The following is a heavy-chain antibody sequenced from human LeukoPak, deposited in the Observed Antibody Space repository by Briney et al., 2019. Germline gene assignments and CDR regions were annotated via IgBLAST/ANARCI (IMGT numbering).Heavy chain of an antibody. Sequence: PSETLSLTCTVSGGSISSSSYYWGWIRQPPGKGLEWIGSIYYSGSTYYNPSLKSRVTISVDTSKNQFSLKLSSVTAADTAVYYCARAERYFGSGSYYKTLDNFYYFDYWGQGTLVTVSS. CDR3: ARAERYFGSGSYYKTLDNFYYFDY. CDR2: IYYSGST. V-gene: IGHV4-39*01. D-gene: IGHD3-10*01. J-gene: IGHJ4*02. CDR1: GGSISSSSYY.